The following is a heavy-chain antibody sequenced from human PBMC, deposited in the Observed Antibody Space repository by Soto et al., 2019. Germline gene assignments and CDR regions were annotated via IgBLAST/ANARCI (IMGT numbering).Heavy chain of an antibody. CDR3: ARVGGFGATTIDY. CDR2: IYYSGST. V-gene: IGHV4-59*08. CDR1: GDSISSYY. J-gene: IGHJ4*02. D-gene: IGHD3-10*01. Sequence: PSETLSLTCTVSGDSISSYYWSWIRQPPGKGLEWIGYIYYSGSTNYNPSLKSRVTISVDTSKNQFSLKLSSVTAADTAVYYCARVGGFGATTIDYWGQGTLVTVSS.